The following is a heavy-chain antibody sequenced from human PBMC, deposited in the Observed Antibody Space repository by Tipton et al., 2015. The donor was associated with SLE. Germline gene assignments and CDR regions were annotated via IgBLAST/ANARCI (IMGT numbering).Heavy chain of an antibody. J-gene: IGHJ6*02. V-gene: IGHV3-30*18. CDR2: IWFDGSNK. Sequence: RSLRLSCAASGFTFSSYGMHWVRQAPGKGLEWVAVIWFDGSNKDYADSVKGRFTISRDNSKNTLYLQMNSLRPEDTAVYYCAKVGWALTDNSHYYGLDVWGQGTTVIVSS. D-gene: IGHD4-23*01. CDR1: GFTFSSYG. CDR3: AKVGWALTDNSHYYGLDV.